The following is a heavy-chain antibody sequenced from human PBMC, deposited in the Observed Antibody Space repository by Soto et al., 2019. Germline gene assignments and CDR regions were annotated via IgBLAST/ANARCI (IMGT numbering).Heavy chain of an antibody. CDR1: GFTFSSYT. Sequence: GGSLRLSCAASGFTFSSYTINWVRQAPGKGLEWVAFISISSSYIYYADSVKGRFTISRDNAKNSLYLQMNSLRAEDTAVYYCARTMTTVPTLGFDYWGQGTLVTVSS. J-gene: IGHJ4*02. CDR3: ARTMTTVPTLGFDY. D-gene: IGHD4-17*01. V-gene: IGHV3-21*01. CDR2: ISISSSYI.